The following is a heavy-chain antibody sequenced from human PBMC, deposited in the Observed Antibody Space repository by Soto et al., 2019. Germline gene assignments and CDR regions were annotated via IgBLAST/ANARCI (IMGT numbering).Heavy chain of an antibody. D-gene: IGHD1-1*01. Sequence: SETLSLTCTVSGDSISSADYYWSWIRQTPGKGLEWIGHIFYSGTTYYNPSLKSRLTISVDTSKNHFSLRLTSVTAADTAVYYCARDLWVEPELFYYGMDVWGQGTTVTVSS. V-gene: IGHV4-30-4*01. CDR3: ARDLWVEPELFYYGMDV. CDR1: GDSISSADYY. J-gene: IGHJ6*02. CDR2: IFYSGTT.